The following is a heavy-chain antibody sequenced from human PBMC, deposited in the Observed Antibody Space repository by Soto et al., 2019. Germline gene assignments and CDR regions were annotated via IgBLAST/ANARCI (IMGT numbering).Heavy chain of an antibody. CDR1: GYTFTSYG. V-gene: IGHV1-18*01. Sequence: GASVKVSCKASGYTFTSYGISWVRQAPGQGLEWMGWISAYNGNTNYEQKLQGRVTMTTDTSTSTAYMELRSLRSDDTAVYYCARVQQWLVGLWFDPWGQGTLVTVSS. CDR3: ARVQQWLVGLWFDP. D-gene: IGHD6-19*01. J-gene: IGHJ5*02. CDR2: ISAYNGNT.